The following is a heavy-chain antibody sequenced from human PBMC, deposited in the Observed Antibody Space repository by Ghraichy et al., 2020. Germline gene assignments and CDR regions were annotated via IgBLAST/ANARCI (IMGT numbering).Heavy chain of an antibody. V-gene: IGHV3-30*18. CDR3: AKDAARDYDSTIYLDS. J-gene: IGHJ4*02. Sequence: GGSLRLSCVASGFASTGYSMYWVRQAPGKGLEWLAIMSYDGSDTYYADSVKGRFTISRDNYKNTVFLQMNSLRVEDMAVYYCAKDAARDYDSTIYLDSWGQGTTVTVSS. D-gene: IGHD3-22*01. CDR1: GFASTGYS. CDR2: MSYDGSDT.